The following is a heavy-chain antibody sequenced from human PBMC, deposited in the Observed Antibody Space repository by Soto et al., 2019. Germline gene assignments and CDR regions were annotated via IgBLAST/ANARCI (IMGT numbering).Heavy chain of an antibody. CDR3: ARFTRRVAGDY. CDR1: GFTFSSYW. Sequence: EVQLVESGGDLVQPGGSLRLSCAASGFTFSSYWMSWVRQAPGKGLEWVANIKEDGSETYYVDSVKGRFTISRDNARYSLHLQMNSLRADDSVVYYCARFTRRVAGDYWGQGTLVTVSS. D-gene: IGHD6-19*01. CDR2: IKEDGSET. J-gene: IGHJ4*02. V-gene: IGHV3-7*05.